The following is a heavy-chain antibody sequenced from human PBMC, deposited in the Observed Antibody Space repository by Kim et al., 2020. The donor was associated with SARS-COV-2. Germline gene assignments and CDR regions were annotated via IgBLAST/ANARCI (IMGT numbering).Heavy chain of an antibody. CDR2: ISGSGGST. Sequence: GGSLRLSCAASAFTFISYAMSWVRQAPGKGLEWVSAISGSGGSTYYADSVNGRFTISRDNSINTLYLQMNRLRAEDTCVYYCANLDIVVVPAAIGYGMDVWSQGTTVTVS. V-gene: IGHV3-23*01. J-gene: IGHJ6*02. CDR1: AFTFISYA. D-gene: IGHD2-2*01. CDR3: ANLDIVVVPAAIGYGMDV.